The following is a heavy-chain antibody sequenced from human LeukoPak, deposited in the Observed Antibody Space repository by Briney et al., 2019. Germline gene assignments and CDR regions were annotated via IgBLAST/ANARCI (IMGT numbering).Heavy chain of an antibody. V-gene: IGHV4-39*07. J-gene: IGHJ4*02. Sequence: SETLSLTCTVSGGSISSSSYYWGWIRQPPGKGLEWIGSIYYSGSTYYNPSLKSRVTISVDTSKNQFSLKLSSVTAADTAVYYCATFTPLTAAAGPPNDYWGQGTQVTVSS. CDR3: ATFTPLTAAAGPPNDY. D-gene: IGHD6-13*01. CDR2: IYYSGST. CDR1: GGSISSSSYY.